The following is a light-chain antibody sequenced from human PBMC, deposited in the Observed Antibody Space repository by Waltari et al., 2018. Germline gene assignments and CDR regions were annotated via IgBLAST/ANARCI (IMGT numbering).Light chain of an antibody. Sequence: QSALTQPASVSGSPGQSLTISCTGTSNHVGAYHYVYWYQQHPGNPPKLIIYDVTARPSGVSYRFTGSKSGDTASLTISGLQAEDEADYYCSSYTTTTTVIFGGGTKLTVL. J-gene: IGLJ2*01. V-gene: IGLV2-14*03. CDR1: SNHVGAYHY. CDR2: DVT. CDR3: SSYTTTTTVI.